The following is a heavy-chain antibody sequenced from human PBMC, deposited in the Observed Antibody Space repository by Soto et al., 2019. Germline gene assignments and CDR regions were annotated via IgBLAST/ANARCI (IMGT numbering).Heavy chain of an antibody. CDR1: GGSFGVDY. CDR2: INRSGSI. V-gene: IGHV4-34*01. J-gene: IGHJ5*02. D-gene: IGHD3-22*01. CDR3: ARRDDSSAYCFDP. Sequence: SETLSLTCAVYGGSFGVDYWSWVRQPPGKGLEWTGEINRSGSISYNPSLESRVTISVDTSKSQFSLSLYSVTAADTAVYYCARRDDSSAYCFDPWSQRTLVTVSS.